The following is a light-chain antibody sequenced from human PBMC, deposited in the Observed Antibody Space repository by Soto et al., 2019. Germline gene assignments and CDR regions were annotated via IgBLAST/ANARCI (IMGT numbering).Light chain of an antibody. V-gene: IGLV2-14*03. CDR3: SSFGSSSRLEV. CDR1: SSDSGGYQY. J-gene: IGLJ1*01. Sequence: SVLAKPSSLIGSPGQSITISRPGGSSDSGGYQYVSWYQQHPGKAPKLLIYDVSNRPSGVSNRFSGSESGTTASLTISGLQADDEADYYCSSFGSSSRLEVFGTGTKVTVL. CDR2: DVS.